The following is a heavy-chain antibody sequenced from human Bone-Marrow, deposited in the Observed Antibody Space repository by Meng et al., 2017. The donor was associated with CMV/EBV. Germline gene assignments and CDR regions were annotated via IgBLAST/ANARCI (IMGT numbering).Heavy chain of an antibody. Sequence: NSAAWNWIRQSPSRGLEWLGRTYYRSKWYNDYAVSLKSRITINPDTSKNQFSLQLNSVTPEDTAVYYCARAGAQVQYCSSTSCWLDPWGQGTLVTVSS. V-gene: IGHV6-1*01. J-gene: IGHJ5*02. CDR2: TYYRSKWYN. CDR1: NSAA. D-gene: IGHD2-2*01. CDR3: ARAGAQVQYCSSTSCWLDP.